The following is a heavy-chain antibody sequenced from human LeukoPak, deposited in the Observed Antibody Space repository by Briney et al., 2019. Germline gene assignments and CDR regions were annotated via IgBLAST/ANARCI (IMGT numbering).Heavy chain of an antibody. V-gene: IGHV3-48*01. J-gene: IGHJ3*02. CDR3: VRDQAYAFDI. Sequence: GGSLRLSCVASGFTFNYYSMNWARQAPGKGLEWISYIRSRDGTVSYADSVEGRFTISTDTAKTSLFLQMNGLSADDTAVYYCVRDQAYAFDIWGQGTMVTVSS. CDR1: GFTFNYYS. CDR2: IRSRDGTV.